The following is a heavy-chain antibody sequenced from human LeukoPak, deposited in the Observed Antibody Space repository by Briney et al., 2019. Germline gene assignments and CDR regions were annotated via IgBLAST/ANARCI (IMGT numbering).Heavy chain of an antibody. Sequence: GGSLRLSCAASGFTFSIYSMNWVRQAPGKGLEWVSYISSSSSTIHYADSVKGRFTISRDNSKNTLYLQMNSLRAEDTAVYYCAKSYYDSSGYRGDLEYWGQGTLVTVSS. V-gene: IGHV3-48*01. J-gene: IGHJ4*02. D-gene: IGHD3-22*01. CDR3: AKSYYDSSGYRGDLEY. CDR1: GFTFSIYS. CDR2: ISSSSSTI.